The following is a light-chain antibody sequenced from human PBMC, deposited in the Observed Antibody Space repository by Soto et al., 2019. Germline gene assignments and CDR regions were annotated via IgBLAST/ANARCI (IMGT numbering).Light chain of an antibody. V-gene: IGKV3-15*01. J-gene: IGKJ5*01. Sequence: EIVLTQSPGTLSLSPGEGATLSCRASQNVLRNLAWYQQKPGQAPRLLIYGASTRATGLPARFSGSGSGTQFTLTISSLQSEDFAVYFCQQYNNWPITFGQGTRLEIK. CDR1: QNVLRN. CDR3: QQYNNWPIT. CDR2: GAS.